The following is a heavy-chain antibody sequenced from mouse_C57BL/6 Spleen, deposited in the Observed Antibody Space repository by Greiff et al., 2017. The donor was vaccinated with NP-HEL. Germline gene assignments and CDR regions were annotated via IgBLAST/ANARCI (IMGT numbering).Heavy chain of an antibody. Sequence: VQLQQPGAELVRPGSSVKLSCKASGYTFTSYWMDWVKQRPGQGLEWIGNIYPSDSETHYNQKFKDKATLTVDKSSSTAYMQLSSLTSEDSAVYYCARFYYSNYYAMDYWGQGTSVTVSS. CDR2: IYPSDSET. CDR1: GYTFTSYW. J-gene: IGHJ4*01. V-gene: IGHV1-61*01. D-gene: IGHD2-5*01. CDR3: ARFYYSNYYAMDY.